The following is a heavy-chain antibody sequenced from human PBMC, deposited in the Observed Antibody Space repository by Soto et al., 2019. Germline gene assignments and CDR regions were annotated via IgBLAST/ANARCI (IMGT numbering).Heavy chain of an antibody. V-gene: IGHV4-31*03. Sequence: PSETLSLTCTVSGGSISSGGYYWSWIRQHPGKGLEWFGYIYYSGSTYYNPSLKSRVTISVDTSKNQFSLKLSSVTAADTAVYYCARDVPSQGDYYDSSPTPLFDYWGQGTLVTVSS. CDR3: ARDVPSQGDYYDSSPTPLFDY. D-gene: IGHD3-22*01. CDR2: IYYSGST. J-gene: IGHJ4*02. CDR1: GGSISSGGYY.